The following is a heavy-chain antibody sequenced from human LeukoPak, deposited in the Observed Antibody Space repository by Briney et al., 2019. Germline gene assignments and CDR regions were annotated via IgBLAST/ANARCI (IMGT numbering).Heavy chain of an antibody. CDR1: GYIFMNYY. CDR3: AREVPYYFDY. D-gene: IGHD1-1*01. V-gene: IGHV1-2*02. Sequence: GASVKVSCKASGYIFMNYYVHWVRQTPGQGLEWMGWINPKSGDTQYGQKFQGRVTMTRDTATSTVTMDLSGLTYDDTAVYYCAREVPYYFDYWGQGTLVTVSS. CDR2: INPKSGDT. J-gene: IGHJ4*02.